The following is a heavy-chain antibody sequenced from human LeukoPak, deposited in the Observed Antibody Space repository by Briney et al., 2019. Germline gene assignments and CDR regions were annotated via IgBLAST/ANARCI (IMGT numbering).Heavy chain of an antibody. CDR1: GYTFTSYY. D-gene: IGHD6-13*01. CDR2: INPSGGST. V-gene: IGHV1-46*01. CDR3: RAAAGLDAFDI. J-gene: IGHJ3*02. Sequence: APVKVSCNAAGYTFTSYYMHWLRQAPGQGLEWRGIINPSGGSTSYAQKFQGRVTMTRDTSTSTVYMELSSLRSEDTAVYYCRAAAGLDAFDIWGQGTMVTVSS.